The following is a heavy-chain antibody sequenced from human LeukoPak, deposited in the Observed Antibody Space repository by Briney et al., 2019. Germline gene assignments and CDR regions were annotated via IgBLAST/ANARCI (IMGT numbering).Heavy chain of an antibody. CDR3: ARVTMIVVVNWFDP. D-gene: IGHD3-22*01. CDR2: INHSGST. CDR1: GVSFSGYY. J-gene: IGHJ5*02. Sequence: KSSKTLSLTCAVYGVSFSGYYWSWIRQPPGKGLEWIGEINHSGSTNYNPSLKSRVTISVDTSKNQFSLKLSSVTAADTAVYYCARVTMIVVVNWFDPWGQGTLVTVSS. V-gene: IGHV4-34*01.